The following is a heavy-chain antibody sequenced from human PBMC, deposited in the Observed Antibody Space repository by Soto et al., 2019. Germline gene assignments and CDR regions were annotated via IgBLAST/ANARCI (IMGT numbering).Heavy chain of an antibody. CDR3: AGGGALWFGARAETENWFDP. Sequence: QVQLVESGGGLVKPGGSLRLSCAASGFTFSDYYMSWIRQAPGKGLEWVSYISSSGSTIYYADSVKGRFTISRDNAKNSLYLQMNSLRAEDPAGYYWAGGGALWFGARAETENWFDPWGQGTLVTVSS. CDR2: ISSSGSTI. CDR1: GFTFSDYY. V-gene: IGHV3-11*01. D-gene: IGHD3-10*01. J-gene: IGHJ5*02.